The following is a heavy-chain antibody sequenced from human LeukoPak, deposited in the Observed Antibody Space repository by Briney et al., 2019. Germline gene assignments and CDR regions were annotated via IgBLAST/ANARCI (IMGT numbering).Heavy chain of an antibody. CDR3: ARGSSNIPARDNWFDP. D-gene: IGHD6-6*01. CDR2: ISTSGGTI. CDR1: GFTFSSHE. V-gene: IGHV3-48*03. Sequence: PGGSLRLSCAASGFTFSSHEMNWVRQAPGKGLEWVSYISTSGGTIYYADSVKGRFTISRDNAKNSLYLQINSLRAEDTAVYYCARGSSNIPARDNWFDPWGQGTLVTVSS. J-gene: IGHJ5*02.